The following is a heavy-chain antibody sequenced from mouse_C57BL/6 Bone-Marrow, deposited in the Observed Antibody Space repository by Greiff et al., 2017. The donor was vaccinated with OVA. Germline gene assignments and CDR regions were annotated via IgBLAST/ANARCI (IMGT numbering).Heavy chain of an antibody. CDR3: ASTTVVATGDY. D-gene: IGHD1-1*01. Sequence: ESGPGLVKPSQSLSLTCSVTGYSITSGYYWNWIRQFPGNKLEWMGYISYDGSNNYNPSLKNRISITRDTSKNQFFLKLNSVTTEDTATYYCASTTVVATGDYWGQGTTLTVSS. V-gene: IGHV3-6*01. CDR1: GYSITSGYY. J-gene: IGHJ2*01. CDR2: ISYDGSN.